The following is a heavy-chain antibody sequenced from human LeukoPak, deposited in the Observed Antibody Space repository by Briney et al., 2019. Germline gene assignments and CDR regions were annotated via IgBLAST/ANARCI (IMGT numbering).Heavy chain of an antibody. V-gene: IGHV1-69*05. Sequence: SVKVSCKASGGTFSSYAISWVRQAPGQGLEWMGRIIPIFGTANYAQKFQGRVTITTDESTSTAYMELSSLRSENTAVYYCARAPYSGSYRSGAFDIWGQGTMVTVSS. D-gene: IGHD1-26*01. CDR3: ARAPYSGSYRSGAFDI. CDR2: IIPIFGTA. CDR1: GGTFSSYA. J-gene: IGHJ3*02.